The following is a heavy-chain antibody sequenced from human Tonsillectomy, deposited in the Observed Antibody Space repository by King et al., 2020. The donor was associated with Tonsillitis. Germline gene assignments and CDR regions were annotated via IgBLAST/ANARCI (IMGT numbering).Heavy chain of an antibody. V-gene: IGHV4-34*01. J-gene: IGHJ3*02. CDR2: INHSGST. CDR3: ARAQGRSWDAFDI. D-gene: IGHD6-13*01. Sequence: VQLQQWGAGLLKPSETLSLTCAVYGGSFSGYYWSWIRQTPGKGLEWIGEINHSGSTNYNPSLKSRFTIPVDTSKNQFSLKLNSVTCADTAGFYCARAQGRSWDAFDIWGQGTVVTVSS. CDR1: GGSFSGYY.